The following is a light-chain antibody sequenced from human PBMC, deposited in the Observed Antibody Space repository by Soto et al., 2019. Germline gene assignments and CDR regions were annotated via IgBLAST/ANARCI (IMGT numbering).Light chain of an antibody. Sequence: QSVLTQPASVSGSSGQSITISCVGTSSDIGDYNYVSWYQQHPGKVPKVIIYDVSNRPSGASYRFSATKSGNTASLTISGLQAEDEADYYCCSYTRSGTLIFGTGTKVTVL. CDR1: SSDIGDYNY. CDR3: CSYTRSGTLI. CDR2: DVS. V-gene: IGLV2-14*01. J-gene: IGLJ1*01.